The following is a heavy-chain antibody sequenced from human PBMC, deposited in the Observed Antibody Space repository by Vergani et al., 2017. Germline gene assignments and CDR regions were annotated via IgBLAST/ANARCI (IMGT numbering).Heavy chain of an antibody. V-gene: IGHV3-74*01. CDR1: GFTFSSYW. CDR2: INSDGSST. CDR3: ARETGVSSSGFRWFDP. Sequence: EVQLVESGGGLVQPGGSLRLSCAASGFTFSSYWMHWVRQAPGKGLVWVSRINSDGSSTSYADSVKGRFTISIDNAKNTLYLQMNSLRAEDTAVYYCARETGVSSSGFRWFDPWGQGTLVTVSS. J-gene: IGHJ5*02. D-gene: IGHD6-6*01.